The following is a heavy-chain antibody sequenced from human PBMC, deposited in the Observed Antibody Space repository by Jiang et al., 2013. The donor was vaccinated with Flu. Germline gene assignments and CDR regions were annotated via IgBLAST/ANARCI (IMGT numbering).Heavy chain of an antibody. V-gene: IGHV4-34*01. D-gene: IGHD4-17*01. CDR3: ARVPSYGDSDWYFDL. CDR1: GGSFSGYY. CDR2: INHSGST. J-gene: IGHJ2*01. Sequence: VLLKPSETLSLTCAVYGGSFSGYYWSWIRQPPGKGLEWIGEINHSGSTNYNPSLKSRVTISVDTSKNQFSLKLSSVTAADTAVYYCARVPSYGDSDWYFDLWGRGTLVTVSS.